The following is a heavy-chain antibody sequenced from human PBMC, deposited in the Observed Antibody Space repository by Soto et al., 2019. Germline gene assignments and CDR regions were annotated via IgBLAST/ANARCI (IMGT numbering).Heavy chain of an antibody. CDR1: GFNFTKFG. V-gene: IGHV3-33*01. Sequence: QAQLVESGGGVVQPGRSLRLSCAASGFNFTKFGMHWVRQAPGKGLEWVAMMWFDGNFEHYADSVKGRFTISRDNSKNTLSLQMNSLRVEDTAVYYCAREGESMVSGVDAFDIWGQGTMVTVS. CDR2: MWFDGNFE. D-gene: IGHD3-10*01. J-gene: IGHJ3*02. CDR3: AREGESMVSGVDAFDI.